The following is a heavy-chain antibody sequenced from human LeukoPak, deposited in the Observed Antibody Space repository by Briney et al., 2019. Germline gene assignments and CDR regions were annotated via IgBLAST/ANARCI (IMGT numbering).Heavy chain of an antibody. CDR1: GYSFTSYW. J-gene: IGHJ4*02. Sequence: GESLKISCKGSGYSFTSYWIGWVRQMPGKGLEWMGIIYPGDSDTRYSPSFQGQVTISADKSISTAYLQWRSLKASDTAMYYCARSPGETYYYDSSGYPDYWGQGTLVTVSS. D-gene: IGHD3-22*01. CDR3: ARSPGETYYYDSSGYPDY. V-gene: IGHV5-51*01. CDR2: IYPGDSDT.